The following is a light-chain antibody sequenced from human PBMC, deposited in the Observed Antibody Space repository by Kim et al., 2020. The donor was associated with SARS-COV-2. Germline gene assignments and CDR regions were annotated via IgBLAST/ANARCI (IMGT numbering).Light chain of an antibody. V-gene: IGLV2-14*03. CDR3: SSYTSSRTLV. CDR2: DVT. Sequence: QSALTQPASVSGSPGQSITISCTGTSSDVGGYNYVSWYQQHPGKAPKLMIHDVTNRPSGISTRFSGSKSGNTASLTISGLQAEDEADYYCSSYTSSRTLVFGGGTQLTVL. CDR1: SSDVGGYNY. J-gene: IGLJ3*02.